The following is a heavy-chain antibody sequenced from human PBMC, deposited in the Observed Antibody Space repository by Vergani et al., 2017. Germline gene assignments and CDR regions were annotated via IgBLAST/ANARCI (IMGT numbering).Heavy chain of an antibody. CDR1: GGSFSGYY. CDR2: INHSGST. V-gene: IGHV4-34*01. D-gene: IGHD6-19*01. Sequence: QVQLQQWGAGLLKPSETLSLTCAVYGGSFSGYYWSWIRQPPGKGLEWIGEINHSGSTNYNPSLKSRVTISVCTSKKQFTLKVSSVPTADTAVYYCASINSSGWRGAAFNIWGQGTMVTVS. CDR3: ASINSSGWRGAAFNI. J-gene: IGHJ3*02.